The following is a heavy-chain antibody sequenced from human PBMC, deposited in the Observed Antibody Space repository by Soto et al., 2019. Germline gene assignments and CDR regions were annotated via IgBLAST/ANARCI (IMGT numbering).Heavy chain of an antibody. Sequence: QVQLVESGGGVVQPGRSLRLSCAASGFTFSSYGMHWVRQAPGKGLEWVAVISYDGSNKYYADSVKGRFTISRDNSKNTLYLQMNSLRAEDTAVYYCAKRGTGTTPAGYYGMDVW. D-gene: IGHD1-1*01. CDR2: ISYDGSNK. CDR1: GFTFSSYG. CDR3: AKRGTGTTPAGYYGMDV. V-gene: IGHV3-30*18. J-gene: IGHJ6*01.